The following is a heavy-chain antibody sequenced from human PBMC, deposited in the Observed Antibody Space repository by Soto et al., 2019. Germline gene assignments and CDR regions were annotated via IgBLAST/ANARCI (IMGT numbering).Heavy chain of an antibody. J-gene: IGHJ4*02. CDR1: GFTFSIYT. Sequence: VQLLESGGDLVQPGGSLRLSCAASGFTFSIYTFHWVRQAPGKGLEWVAVISFDGSNKYYGDSVKGRFTISRDNSKNTLYLQMNSLRVEDTAVYYCARDYSTTAPFDYWGQGTLVSVSS. CDR3: ARDYSTTAPFDY. D-gene: IGHD2-21*01. CDR2: ISFDGSNK. V-gene: IGHV3-30-3*01.